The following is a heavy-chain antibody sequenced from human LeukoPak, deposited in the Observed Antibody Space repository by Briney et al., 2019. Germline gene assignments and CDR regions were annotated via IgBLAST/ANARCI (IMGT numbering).Heavy chain of an antibody. CDR1: GFTVSSNC. Sequence: GCSLRLSCTVSGFTVSSNCMSWVRQAPGKGREWVSFIYSDNTHYSDSVKGRFTISRDNSKNNLYLQMNSLRAEDTAVYYCARRAGAYSHPYDYWGQGTLVTVSS. J-gene: IGHJ4*02. D-gene: IGHD4/OR15-4a*01. CDR3: ARRAGAYSHPYDY. V-gene: IGHV3-53*01. CDR2: IYSDNT.